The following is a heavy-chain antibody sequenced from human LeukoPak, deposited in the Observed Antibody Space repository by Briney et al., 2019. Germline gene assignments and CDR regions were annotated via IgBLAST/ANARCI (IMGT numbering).Heavy chain of an antibody. V-gene: IGHV4-59*01. CDR3: ARGGSDWFDP. D-gene: IGHD6-6*01. CDR1: GGSISSYY. Sequence: SQTLSLTCTVSGGSISSYYWSWIRQPPGKGLEWIGYIYYSGSTNYNPSLKSRVTISVNTSKNQFSLKLSSVTAADTAVYYCARGGSDWFDPWGQGTLVTVSS. J-gene: IGHJ5*02. CDR2: IYYSGST.